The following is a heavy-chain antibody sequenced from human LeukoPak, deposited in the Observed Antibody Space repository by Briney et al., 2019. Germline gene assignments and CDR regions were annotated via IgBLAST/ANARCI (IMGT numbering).Heavy chain of an antibody. Sequence: GGSLRLSCAGSGFTFNAYWMTWVRQAPGKGLELVANINQDGNEKYFVDSVKGRFTISRDNSKNTLYLQMNSLRAEDTAVYYCAHTPHSGSFKTRAGWGQGTLVTVSS. CDR3: AHTPHSGSFKTRAG. CDR1: GFTFNAYW. J-gene: IGHJ4*02. D-gene: IGHD1-26*01. CDR2: INQDGNEK. V-gene: IGHV3-7*01.